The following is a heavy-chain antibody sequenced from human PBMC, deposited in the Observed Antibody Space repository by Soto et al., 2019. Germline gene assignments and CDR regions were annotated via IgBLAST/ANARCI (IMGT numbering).Heavy chain of an antibody. V-gene: IGHV1-69*01. CDR3: ARSQGSSTSLEIYYYYYYGMDV. Sequence: QVQLVQSGAEVKKPGSSVKVSCKASGATFSSYAISWVRQAPGQGLEWMGGIIPISDTTNYAQKYQGRVTNTADESTSTAYMELSSLRSEDTAVYYCARSQGSSTSLEIYYYYYYGMDVWGQGTTVTVSS. CDR1: GATFSSYA. D-gene: IGHD2-2*01. CDR2: IIPISDTT. J-gene: IGHJ6*02.